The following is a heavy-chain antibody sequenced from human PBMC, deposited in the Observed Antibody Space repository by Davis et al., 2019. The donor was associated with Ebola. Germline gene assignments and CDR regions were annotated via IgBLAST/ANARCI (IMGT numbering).Heavy chain of an antibody. CDR1: GYTFTSYG. CDR2: ISAYNGNT. V-gene: IGHV1-18*04. D-gene: IGHD2-15*01. Sequence: AASVKVSCKASGYTFTSYGISWVRQAPGQGLEWMGWISAYNGNTGYAQKFQGRVTMTRDTSIRTAYMELSSLTSEDTAVYYCARVPRRCSGGSCHYYYYGMDVWGQGTTVTVSS. J-gene: IGHJ6*02. CDR3: ARVPRRCSGGSCHYYYYGMDV.